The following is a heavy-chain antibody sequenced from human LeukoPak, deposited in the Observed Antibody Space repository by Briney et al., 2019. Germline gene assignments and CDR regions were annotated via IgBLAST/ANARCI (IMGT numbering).Heavy chain of an antibody. J-gene: IGHJ6*03. V-gene: IGHV3-7*01. D-gene: IGHD3-10*01. CDR1: GFTFSSYW. CDR2: VKQDGSEK. CDR3: ARESMVRGVIPPYYYYYMDV. Sequence: PGGSLRLSCAASGFTFSSYWMSWFRQAPVKGLEWVANVKQDGSEKYYVDSVKGRFTISRDNAKNSLYLQMNSLRAEDTAVYYCARESMVRGVIPPYYYYYMDVWGKGTTVTVSS.